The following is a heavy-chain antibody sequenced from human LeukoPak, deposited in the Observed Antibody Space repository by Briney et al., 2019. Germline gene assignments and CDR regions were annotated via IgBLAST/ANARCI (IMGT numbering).Heavy chain of an antibody. D-gene: IGHD3/OR15-3a*01. CDR2: INANSGVT. CDR1: GYSFTVDY. V-gene: IGHV1-2*02. J-gene: IGHJ4*02. Sequence: ASVKVSCKASGYSFTVDYMHWVRQAPGQGLEWMGWINANSGVTNYAQKFQGSVTMTRDTYISTAYMELRRLRSDDAAVYYCATAAGRGLDLHYWGQGTLVTVSS. CDR3: ATAAGRGLDLHY.